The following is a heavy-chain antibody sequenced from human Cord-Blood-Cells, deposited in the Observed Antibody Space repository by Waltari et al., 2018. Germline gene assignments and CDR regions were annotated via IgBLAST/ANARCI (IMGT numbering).Heavy chain of an antibody. CDR3: ARGPYSSSWYYFDY. D-gene: IGHD6-13*01. J-gene: IGHJ4*02. V-gene: IGHV1-2*05. CDR2: INPNSGGT. Sequence: QVQLVRSGAEVKKPGASVKVSCKACGYTFTAYNMHWVRQAPGQGLEWMGRINPNSGGTNYAQKFQGRVTMTRDTSISTAYMELSRLRSDDTVVYYCARGPYSSSWYYFDYWGQGTLVTVSS. CDR1: GYTFTAYN.